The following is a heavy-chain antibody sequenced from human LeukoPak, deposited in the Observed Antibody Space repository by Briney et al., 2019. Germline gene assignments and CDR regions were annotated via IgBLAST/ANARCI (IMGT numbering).Heavy chain of an antibody. V-gene: IGHV3-13*04. Sequence: PGGSLRDPCAASGFTFRSYDMHWVRQPTGNGLEWVSAIGSAGEIYYPGSVKSRFTISRDNAKNSLYLQMNSLRAGDTAVYYCVRVDYSAYNDWGQGTLVTVSS. CDR2: IGSAGEI. D-gene: IGHD3-16*01. CDR3: VRVDYSAYND. J-gene: IGHJ4*02. CDR1: GFTFRSYD.